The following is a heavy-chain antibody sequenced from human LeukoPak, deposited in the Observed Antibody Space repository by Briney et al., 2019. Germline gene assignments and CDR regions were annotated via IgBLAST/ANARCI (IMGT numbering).Heavy chain of an antibody. V-gene: IGHV3-7*03. CDR3: ARDPWADSSGFPLHH. Sequence: GGSLRLSCAASGFTFSRYWMSWVRQPPEKGLECVADIKQDGSDKFYVDSVRGRFTISRDNAKNLLYLQMNSLRVEDTAPYYCARDPWADSSGFPLHHWGQGTLVTVSS. D-gene: IGHD3-22*01. CDR2: IKQDGSDK. CDR1: GFTFSRYW. J-gene: IGHJ1*01.